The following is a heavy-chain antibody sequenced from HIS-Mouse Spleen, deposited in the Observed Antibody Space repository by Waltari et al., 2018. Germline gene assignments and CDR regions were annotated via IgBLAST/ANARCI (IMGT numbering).Heavy chain of an antibody. Sequence: QVQLVESGGGVVQPGRSLSTSCAAAGFTLSRYGLHWVRQAPGKGLEWVAVISYDGSNKYYADSVKGRFTISRDNSKNTLYLQMNSLRAEDTAVYYCAKDKHHAFDYWGQGTLVTVSS. CDR1: GFTLSRYG. CDR3: AKDKHHAFDY. CDR2: ISYDGSNK. V-gene: IGHV3-30*18. J-gene: IGHJ4*02.